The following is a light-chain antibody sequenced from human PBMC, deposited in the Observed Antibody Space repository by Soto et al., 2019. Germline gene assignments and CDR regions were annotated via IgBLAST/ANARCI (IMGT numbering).Light chain of an antibody. Sequence: IVLTQSPSTLSLSPGERATLSCRASESIISNYLAWYQQRPGQAPRLLIHGASTSATGIPGRFTGSGSGTDFTLTISRLEPEDFAVYYCQQYGRSLTFGGGTKVEI. CDR1: ESIISNY. V-gene: IGKV3-20*01. CDR3: QQYGRSLT. CDR2: GAS. J-gene: IGKJ4*01.